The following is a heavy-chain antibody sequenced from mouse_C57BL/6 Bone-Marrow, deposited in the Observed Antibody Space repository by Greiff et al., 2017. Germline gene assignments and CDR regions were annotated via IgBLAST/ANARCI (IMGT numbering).Heavy chain of an antibody. CDR2: ISDGGSYT. CDR3: ARDDYYGSSYRY. Sequence: DVKLQESGGGLVKPGGSLKLSCAASGFTFSSYAMSWVRQTPEKRLEWVATISDGGSYTYYPDNVKGRFTISRDNAKNNLYLQMSHLKSEDTAMYYCARDDYYGSSYRYWGQGTTLTVSS. J-gene: IGHJ2*01. D-gene: IGHD1-1*01. V-gene: IGHV5-4*01. CDR1: GFTFSSYA.